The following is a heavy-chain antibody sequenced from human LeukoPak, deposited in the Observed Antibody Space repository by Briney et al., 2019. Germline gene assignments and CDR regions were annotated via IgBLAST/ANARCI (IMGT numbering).Heavy chain of an antibody. Sequence: SVKVSCKASGGTFSSYAISWVRQAPGQGLEWMGGIIPIFGTANYAQKSQGRVTITADESTSTAYMELSSLRSEDTAVYYCADSAKIGYCSSTSCYGAFDIWGQGTMVTVSS. CDR1: GGTFSSYA. V-gene: IGHV1-69*01. J-gene: IGHJ3*02. CDR3: ADSAKIGYCSSTSCYGAFDI. D-gene: IGHD2-2*01. CDR2: IIPIFGTA.